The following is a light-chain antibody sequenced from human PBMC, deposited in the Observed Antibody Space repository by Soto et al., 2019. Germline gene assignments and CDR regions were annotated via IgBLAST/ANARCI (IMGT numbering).Light chain of an antibody. CDR1: RSIGTN. V-gene: IGKV1-8*01. J-gene: IGKJ4*01. CDR2: AAS. Sequence: AIHMTQSPSSFSASTGDTITITCRASRSIGTNLVWYQQKPGKAPKVLIFAASTLQSGVPSRFSGSGSGTDFTLTISCLQSEDFASYYCQQYYSYPLTFGGGTKVEIK. CDR3: QQYYSYPLT.